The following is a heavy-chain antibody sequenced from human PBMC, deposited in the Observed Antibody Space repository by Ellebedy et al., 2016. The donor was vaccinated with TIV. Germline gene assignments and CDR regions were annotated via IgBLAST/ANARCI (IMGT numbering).Heavy chain of an antibody. V-gene: IGHV1-3*01. D-gene: IGHD3-10*01. J-gene: IGHJ4*02. CDR3: ARGSAEGRAFDY. Sequence: KFQGRVTITGDTPASTAYMELSSLTSEDTAMYYCARGSAEGRAFDYWGQGTLVTVSS.